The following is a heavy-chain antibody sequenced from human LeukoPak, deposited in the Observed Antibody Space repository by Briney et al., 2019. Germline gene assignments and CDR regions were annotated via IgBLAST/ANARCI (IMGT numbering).Heavy chain of an antibody. CDR3: ATTNRYSGSYRDFDY. J-gene: IGHJ4*02. D-gene: IGHD1-26*01. CDR2: ISGSGGST. Sequence: GGSLRLSCAASGFTFSSYAMSWVRQAPGKGLEWVSAISGSGGSTYYADSVKGRFTISRDNSKNTLYLQMNSLRAEDTALYYCATTNRYSGSYRDFDYRGQGTLVTVSS. V-gene: IGHV3-23*01. CDR1: GFTFSSYA.